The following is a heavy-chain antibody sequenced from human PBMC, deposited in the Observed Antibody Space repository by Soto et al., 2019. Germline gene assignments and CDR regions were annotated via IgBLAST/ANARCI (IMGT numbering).Heavy chain of an antibody. J-gene: IGHJ4*02. V-gene: IGHV3-23*01. Sequence: EVQLLESGGGLVQPGGSLRLSCAASGFTFSSYAMSWVRQAPGKGLEGVSAISGSGLSTYYADSVKGRFTISRDNSKNTLYLQMNSLRAEDTAVYYCAKGRGGDWASDYWGQGTLVTVSS. D-gene: IGHD2-21*02. CDR2: ISGSGLST. CDR3: AKGRGGDWASDY. CDR1: GFTFSSYA.